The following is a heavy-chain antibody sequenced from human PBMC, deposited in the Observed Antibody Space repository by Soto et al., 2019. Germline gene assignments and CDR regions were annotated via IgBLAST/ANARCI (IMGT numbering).Heavy chain of an antibody. CDR2: ISYDGSNK. CDR3: ARDTSSSYNYYYGMDV. Sequence: GGSLRLSCAASGFTFSSYAMHWVRQAPGKGLEWVAVISYDGSNKYYADSVKGRFTISRDNAKNSLYLQMNSLRAEDTAVYFCARDTSSSYNYYYGMDVWGQGTTVTVSS. CDR1: GFTFSSYA. J-gene: IGHJ6*02. V-gene: IGHV3-30-3*01. D-gene: IGHD2-2*01.